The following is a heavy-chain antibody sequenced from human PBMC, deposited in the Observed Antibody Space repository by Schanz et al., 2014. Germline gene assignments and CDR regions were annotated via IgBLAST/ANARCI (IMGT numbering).Heavy chain of an antibody. V-gene: IGHV3-23*04. CDR2: ISGGGGSA. CDR3: AKSGYCRSTSCYQYNYYGLDV. D-gene: IGHD2-2*03. Sequence: EVQLVESGGGLVQPGGSLRLSCAASGFTFNNYDMNWVRLVPGKGLECVSGISGGGGSAYYADSVKGRFTISRDNSKNTLYLQMSSLRAEDTAVYYCAKSGYCRSTSCYQYNYYGLDVWGQGTTVTVS. J-gene: IGHJ6*02. CDR1: GFTFNNYD.